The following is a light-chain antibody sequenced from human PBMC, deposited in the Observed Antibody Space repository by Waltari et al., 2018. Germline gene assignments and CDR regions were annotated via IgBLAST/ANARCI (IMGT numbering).Light chain of an antibody. CDR1: QSVLYSSNNKNY. J-gene: IGKJ1*01. CDR2: WAS. CDR3: QQYYSTPQA. V-gene: IGKV4-1*01. Sequence: DIVMTQSPDSLAVSLGERATTTCKSSQSVLYSSNNKNYLAWYQQKPGQPPRLLIYWASTRESGVPDRFSGSGSGTDFTLTISSLQAEDVALYYCQQYYSTPQAFGQGTKVEI.